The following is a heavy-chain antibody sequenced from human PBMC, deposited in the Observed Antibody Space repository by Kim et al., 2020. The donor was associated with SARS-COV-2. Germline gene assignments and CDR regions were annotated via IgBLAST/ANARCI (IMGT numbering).Heavy chain of an antibody. CDR1: GFTFSSYA. J-gene: IGHJ4*02. CDR2: ISSNGGST. Sequence: GGSLRLSCSASGFTFSSYAMHWVRQAPGKGLEYVSAISSNGGSTYYADSVKGRFTISRDNSKNTLYLQMSSLRAEDTAVYYCVATSGIAVAGTNYWGQGTLVTVSS. V-gene: IGHV3-64D*09. CDR3: VATSGIAVAGTNY. D-gene: IGHD6-19*01.